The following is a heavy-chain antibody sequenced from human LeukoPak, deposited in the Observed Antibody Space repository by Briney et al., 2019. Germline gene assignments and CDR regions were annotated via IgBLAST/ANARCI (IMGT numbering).Heavy chain of an antibody. V-gene: IGHV4-59*01. CDR2: IYHSGST. J-gene: IGHJ4*02. Sequence: PSETLSLTCTVSGDSISSYYWSWIRQPPGKGLEWIGHIYHSGSTNYNPSLKSRVTISVDTSKNQFSLKLSSVTAADTAVYYCARGGRGYYFYYWGQGTLVTVSS. CDR1: GDSISSYY. CDR3: ARGGRGYYFYY. D-gene: IGHD3-22*01.